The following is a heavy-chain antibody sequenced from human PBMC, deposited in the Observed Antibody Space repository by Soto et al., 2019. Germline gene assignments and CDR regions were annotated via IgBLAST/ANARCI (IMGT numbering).Heavy chain of an antibody. J-gene: IGHJ6*02. Sequence: EVQLLESGGGLVQPGGSLRLSCAASGFTFSSYAMSWVRQAPGKGLEWVSAISGSGGSTYYADSVKGRFTISRDNSKNTLYLQMNSRRAEDTAVYYCAKDHIVVVPAAYYYYGMDVWGQGPTVTVSS. V-gene: IGHV3-23*01. D-gene: IGHD2-2*01. CDR1: GFTFSSYA. CDR2: ISGSGGST. CDR3: AKDHIVVVPAAYYYYGMDV.